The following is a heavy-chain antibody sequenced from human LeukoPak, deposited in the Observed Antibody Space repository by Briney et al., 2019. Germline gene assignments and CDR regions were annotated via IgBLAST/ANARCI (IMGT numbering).Heavy chain of an antibody. CDR3: AKGPHYGSEFDY. CDR2: IWYDGSNK. CDR1: GFTFSSYG. J-gene: IGHJ4*02. Sequence: GGSLRLSCAASGFTFSSYGMHWVRPAPGKGLEWVAVIWYDGSNKYYADSVKGRFTISRDNSKNTLYLQMNSLRAEDTAVYYCAKGPHYGSEFDYWGQGTLVTVSS. D-gene: IGHD3-10*01. V-gene: IGHV3-33*06.